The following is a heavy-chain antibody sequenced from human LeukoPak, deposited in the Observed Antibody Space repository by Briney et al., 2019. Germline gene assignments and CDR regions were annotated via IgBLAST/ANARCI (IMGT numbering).Heavy chain of an antibody. Sequence: GGSLRLSCAASGFTFSSYGMHWVRQAPGKGLEWVAFIRYDGSNKYYADSVKGRFTISRDNSKNTLYLQMNSLRAEDTAVYYCAKAVGIAAGPDYWGQGTLVTVSS. CDR2: IRYDGSNK. CDR3: AKAVGIAAGPDY. CDR1: GFTFSSYG. D-gene: IGHD6-13*01. V-gene: IGHV3-30*02. J-gene: IGHJ4*02.